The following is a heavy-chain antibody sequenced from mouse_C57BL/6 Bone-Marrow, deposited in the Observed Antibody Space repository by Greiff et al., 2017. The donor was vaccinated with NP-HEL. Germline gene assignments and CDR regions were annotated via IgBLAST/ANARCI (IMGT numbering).Heavy chain of an antibody. V-gene: IGHV1-50*01. D-gene: IGHD2-1*01. Sequence: QVQLKQPGAELVKPGASVKLSCKASGYTFTSYWMQWVKQRPGQGLEWIGEIDPSDSYTNYNQKFKGKATLTVDTSSSTAYMQLSSLTSEDSAVYYCAREMGKGDYWGQGTTLTVSS. CDR1: GYTFTSYW. CDR3: AREMGKGDY. J-gene: IGHJ2*01. CDR2: IDPSDSYT.